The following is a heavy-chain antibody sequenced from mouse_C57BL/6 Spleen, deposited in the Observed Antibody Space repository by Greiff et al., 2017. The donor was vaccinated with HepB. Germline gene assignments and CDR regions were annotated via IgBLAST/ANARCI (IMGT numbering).Heavy chain of an antibody. CDR1: GYTFTDYY. Sequence: EVQLQQSGPELVKPGASVKISCKASGYTFTDYYMNWVKQSHGKSLEWIGDINPNNGGTSYNQKFKGKATLTVDKSSSTAYMELRSLTSEDSAVYYCARDLLRIPFAYWGQGTLVTVSA. D-gene: IGHD1-1*01. J-gene: IGHJ3*01. CDR3: ARDLLRIPFAY. V-gene: IGHV1-26*01. CDR2: INPNNGGT.